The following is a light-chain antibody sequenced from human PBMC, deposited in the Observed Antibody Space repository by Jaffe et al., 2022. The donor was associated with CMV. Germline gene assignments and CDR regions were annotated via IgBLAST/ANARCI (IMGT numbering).Light chain of an antibody. CDR1: VLAKKY. CDR2: KDS. J-gene: IGLJ1*01. V-gene: IGLV3-27*01. Sequence: SYELTQPSSVSVSPGQTARITCSGDVLAKKYARWFQQKPGQAPVLVIYKDSERPSGIPERFSGSSSGTTVTLTISGAQVEDEADYYCYSAADTKGVFGTGTKVTVL. CDR3: YSAADTKGV.